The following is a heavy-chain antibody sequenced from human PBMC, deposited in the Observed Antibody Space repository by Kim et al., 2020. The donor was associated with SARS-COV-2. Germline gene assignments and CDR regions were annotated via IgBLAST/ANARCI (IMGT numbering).Heavy chain of an antibody. Sequence: SVKVSCKASGGTFSSYAISWVRQAPGQGLEWMGGIIPIFGTANYAQKFQGRVTITADESTTTAYMELSSLRSEDTAVYYCARFGYSSNWYYYYGMDVWGQGTTVTVSS. CDR1: GGTFSSYA. D-gene: IGHD6-13*01. CDR2: IIPIFGTA. V-gene: IGHV1-69*13. J-gene: IGHJ6*02. CDR3: ARFGYSSNWYYYYGMDV.